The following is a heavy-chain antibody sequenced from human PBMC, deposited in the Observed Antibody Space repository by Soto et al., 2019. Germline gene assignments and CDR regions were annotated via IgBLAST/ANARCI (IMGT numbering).Heavy chain of an antibody. CDR3: AREGYYYDSSGYSGGFDY. V-gene: IGHV4-61*01. J-gene: IGHJ4*02. D-gene: IGHD3-22*01. CDR2: IYYSGST. CDR1: GGSVSSGSYY. Sequence: PSETLSLTGTVSGGSVSSGSYYWSWIRRPPGKGLEWIGYIYYSGSTNYNPSLKSRVTISVDTSKNQFSLKLSSVTAADTAVYYCAREGYYYDSSGYSGGFDYWGQGTLVTVSS.